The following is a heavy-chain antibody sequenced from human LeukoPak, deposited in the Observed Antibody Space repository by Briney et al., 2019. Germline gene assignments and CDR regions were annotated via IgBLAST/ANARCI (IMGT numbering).Heavy chain of an antibody. CDR1: GFTVSNNY. CDR2: IYYSGST. Sequence: GSLRLSCAASGFTVSNNYMSWVRQPPGKGLEWIGTIYYSGSTSYCPSLKSRVTISVDTSKNQFSLKLSSVTAADTAVYYCARDYGSYYFDYWGQGTLVTVSS. D-gene: IGHD4-17*01. V-gene: IGHV4-39*02. J-gene: IGHJ4*02. CDR3: ARDYGSYYFDY.